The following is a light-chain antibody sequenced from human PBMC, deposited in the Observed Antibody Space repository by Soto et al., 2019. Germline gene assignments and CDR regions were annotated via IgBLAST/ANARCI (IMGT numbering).Light chain of an antibody. CDR3: PQYGSSPPLT. V-gene: IGKV3-20*01. CDR2: GAS. J-gene: IGKJ1*01. Sequence: EIVLTQSPGTLSLSPGERATLSCRASQSVSSSYLAWYQQKPGQAPRLLIYGASSRATGIPDRFSGSGSGTDFTLTISRLEPEDFAVYYCPQYGSSPPLTFGQGTKV. CDR1: QSVSSSY.